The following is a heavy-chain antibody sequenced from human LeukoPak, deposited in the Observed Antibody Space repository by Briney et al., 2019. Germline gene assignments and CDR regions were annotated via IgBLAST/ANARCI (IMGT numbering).Heavy chain of an antibody. Sequence: SETLSLTCTVSGGSISNGDYFWSWIRQPPGKGLEWIGYIYHSGSTYYNPSLKSRVTISVDTSKNQFSLKLTSVTAADTAVYYCARNENCGGDCYDLDYWGQGTLVTVSS. V-gene: IGHV4-30-2*01. CDR3: ARNENCGGDCYDLDY. J-gene: IGHJ4*02. CDR2: IYHSGST. CDR1: GGSISNGDYF. D-gene: IGHD2-21*01.